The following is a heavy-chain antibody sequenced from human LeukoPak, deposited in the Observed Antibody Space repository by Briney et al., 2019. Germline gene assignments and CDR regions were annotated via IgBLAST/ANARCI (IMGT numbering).Heavy chain of an antibody. CDR1: GFTFSSYS. V-gene: IGHV3-21*01. CDR2: ISSSSSYI. D-gene: IGHD3-16*01. J-gene: IGHJ6*02. CDR3: ARASGGLDYGMDV. Sequence: GGSLRLSCAASGFTFSSYSMNWVRQAPGKGLEWVSSISSSSSYIYYADSVKGRFTISRDNAKNSLYLQMSSLRAEDTAVYYCARASGGLDYGMDVWGQGTTITVSS.